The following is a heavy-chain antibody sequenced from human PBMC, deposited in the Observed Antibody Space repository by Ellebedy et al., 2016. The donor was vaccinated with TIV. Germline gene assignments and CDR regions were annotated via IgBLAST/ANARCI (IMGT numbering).Heavy chain of an antibody. V-gene: IGHV3-49*04. J-gene: IGHJ3*02. CDR2: IRSKAYGGTT. CDR1: GFTFSDHY. CDR3: TRDHYGGKGVGLADI. D-gene: IGHD4-23*01. Sequence: GESLKISCAASGFTFSDHYMDWVRQAPGKGLDGVGFIRSKAYGGTTEYSASVKGRFTISRDDSKSIAYLQMNSLKTEDTAVYYCTRDHYGGKGVGLADIWGQGTMVTVSS.